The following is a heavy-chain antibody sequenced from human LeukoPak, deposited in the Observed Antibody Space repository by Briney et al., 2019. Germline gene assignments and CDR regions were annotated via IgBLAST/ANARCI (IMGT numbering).Heavy chain of an antibody. J-gene: IGHJ5*02. CDR2: IRSNSDGGTI. CDR1: GFTFSNAW. Sequence: PGGSLRLSCATSGFTFSNAWMNWVRQAPGKGLEWVGRIRSNSDGGTIDYAAPVKGRFTLSRDDSKTTLYLQMNSLQTEDTAVYYCATDFYGSTWGQGTLVTVSS. V-gene: IGHV3-15*07. D-gene: IGHD3-22*01. CDR3: ATDFYGST.